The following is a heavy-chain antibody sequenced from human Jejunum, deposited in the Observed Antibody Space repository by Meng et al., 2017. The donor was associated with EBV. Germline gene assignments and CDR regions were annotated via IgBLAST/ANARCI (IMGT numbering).Heavy chain of an antibody. D-gene: IGHD3-22*01. CDR1: GHTFTDYY. CDR3: ATVNFYDSPAY. Sequence: VQRVQSGAEVKQPGSTVKISCKVSGHTFTDYYIHWGQQAPGKGLEWMGLVDPEDGETIYAEKFQGRVIMTADTSTDTAYMDLSSLRSEDTAVYYCATVNFYDSPAYWGQGTLVTVSS. J-gene: IGHJ4*02. CDR2: VDPEDGET. V-gene: IGHV1-69-2*01.